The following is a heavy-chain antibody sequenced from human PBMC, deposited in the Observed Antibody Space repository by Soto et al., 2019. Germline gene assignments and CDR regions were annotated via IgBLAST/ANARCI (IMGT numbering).Heavy chain of an antibody. CDR2: IMPMYGTA. D-gene: IGHD2-2*02. J-gene: IGHJ5*02. CDR1: GGTFSSHA. Sequence: QVQLVQSGPEVKKPGSSVEVSCKASGGTFSSHAISWVRQAPRQGLEWMGGIMPMYGTANYAQKFQGRVTITADKSTNIAYMELSSLRSEDTAVYYCTKGQQSWYTSNWFDPWGQGTLVTVSS. CDR3: TKGQQSWYTSNWFDP. V-gene: IGHV1-69*06.